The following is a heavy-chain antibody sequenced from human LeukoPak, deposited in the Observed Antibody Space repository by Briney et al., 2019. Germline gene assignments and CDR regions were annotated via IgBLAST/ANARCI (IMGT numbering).Heavy chain of an antibody. J-gene: IGHJ4*02. V-gene: IGHV3-48*03. CDR3: ARDQSTVGGPGYLDS. CDR2: ISGSGSTI. CDR1: GFTFSSYE. D-gene: IGHD4-11*01. Sequence: PGGSLRLSCAASGFTFSSYEMNWVRQAPGKGLECLSYISGSGSTIYYADSVKGRFTISRDNAKNSLYLQMNSLRAEDTAVYYCARDQSTVGGPGYLDSWGQRTLVTVSS.